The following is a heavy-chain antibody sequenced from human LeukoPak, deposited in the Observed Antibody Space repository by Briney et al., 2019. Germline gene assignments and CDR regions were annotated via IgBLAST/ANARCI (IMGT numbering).Heavy chain of an antibody. V-gene: IGHV1-18*01. D-gene: IGHD6-19*01. CDR1: GYTFTSYG. J-gene: IGHJ3*02. Sequence: ASVKVSCKASGYTFTSYGISGLRQAAGQGREGMGWISAYNGKTNYAQKLQGRVTMTTDTSTNTAYMALRSLRSDDTAVYYCARVMYSSGPSDAFDIWGQGTMVTVSS. CDR3: ARVMYSSGPSDAFDI. CDR2: ISAYNGKT.